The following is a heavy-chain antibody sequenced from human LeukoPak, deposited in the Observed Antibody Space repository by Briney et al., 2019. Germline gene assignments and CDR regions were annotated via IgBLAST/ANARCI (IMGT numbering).Heavy chain of an antibody. CDR2: IYSCGST. CDR3: ARGKAAAGSFDY. V-gene: IGHV3-53*01. D-gene: IGHD6-13*01. Sequence: GGSLRLSCAASGFTVSSNYMSWVRQAPGKGLDWVSVIYSCGSTYYADSVKGRFTISRDNSRNTLYLQMNSLRAEDTAVYYCARGKAAAGSFDYWGQGTLVTVSS. CDR1: GFTVSSNY. J-gene: IGHJ4*02.